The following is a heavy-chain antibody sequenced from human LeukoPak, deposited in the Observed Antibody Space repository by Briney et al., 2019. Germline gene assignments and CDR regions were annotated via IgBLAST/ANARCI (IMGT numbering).Heavy chain of an antibody. V-gene: IGHV1-2*02. D-gene: IGHD6-13*01. CDR1: GYTFTGYY. J-gene: IGHJ5*02. CDR3: ARGLDLAASDP. Sequence: ASVKVSCKASGYTFTGYYMHWVRQAPGQGLEWMGWINPNSGGTNYAQKFQGRVTMTRNTSISTAYMELSSLRSEDTAVYYCARGLDLAASDPWGQGTLVTVSS. CDR2: INPNSGGT.